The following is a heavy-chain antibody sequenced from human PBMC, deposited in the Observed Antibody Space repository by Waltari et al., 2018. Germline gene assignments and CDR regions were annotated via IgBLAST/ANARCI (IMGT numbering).Heavy chain of an antibody. J-gene: IGHJ5*02. CDR1: GDSISDSY. D-gene: IGHD3-22*01. CDR3: AREFDSSGYYYRAA. Sequence: QVQLQESGLRLVKPSETLSLTCTVSGDSISDSYWSWIRQPAGKWLECVGRLDPSGTTNYNPSLKRRVTMSGDTSKNQFSLRLRSVTVADTAVYYCAREFDSSGYYYRAAWGQGALVTVSS. CDR2: LDPSGTT. V-gene: IGHV4-4*07.